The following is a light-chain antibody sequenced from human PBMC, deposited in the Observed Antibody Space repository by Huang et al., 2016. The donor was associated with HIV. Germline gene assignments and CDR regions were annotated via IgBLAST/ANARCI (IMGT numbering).Light chain of an antibody. CDR2: TAS. Sequence: DIQMTQSPSSLSASVGDRVTFNCRASRSIIKSLNLYQQKSGKAPKLLIYTASTLESGVPSRFSGSGSGSHFTLNISSLQPEDVATYFCQQSFSVPRTFGRGTKVEI. CDR1: RSIIKS. J-gene: IGKJ1*01. V-gene: IGKV1-39*01. CDR3: QQSFSVPRT.